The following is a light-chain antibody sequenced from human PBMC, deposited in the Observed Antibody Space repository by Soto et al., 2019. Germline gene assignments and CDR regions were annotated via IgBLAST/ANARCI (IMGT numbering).Light chain of an antibody. V-gene: IGKV1-9*01. J-gene: IGKJ1*01. CDR3: QQLNSYPPWT. Sequence: DIQLTQYPSFLSASVGDRVTITCRASQGISSYLAWYQQKPGKAPKLLIYAASTLQSGVPSRFSGSGSGTEFTLTISSLQPEDFATYYCQQLNSYPPWTFGQGTKVEIK. CDR1: QGISSY. CDR2: AAS.